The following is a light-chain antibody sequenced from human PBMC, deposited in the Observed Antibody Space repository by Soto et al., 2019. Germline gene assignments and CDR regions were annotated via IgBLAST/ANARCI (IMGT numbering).Light chain of an antibody. V-gene: IGLV1-44*01. Sequence: TISCSGSSSDIESHTVNWYQQVPGKAPKLLINTNNQRPSGVPARFSGSQSGASASLAISGLQSEDEATYYCATWDDSRKGVFGTGTKVTVL. CDR1: SSDIESHT. CDR3: ATWDDSRKGV. J-gene: IGLJ1*01. CDR2: TNN.